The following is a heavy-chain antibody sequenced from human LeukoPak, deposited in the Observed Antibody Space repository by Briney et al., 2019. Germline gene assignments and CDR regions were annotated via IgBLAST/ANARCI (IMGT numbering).Heavy chain of an antibody. V-gene: IGHV3-23*01. D-gene: IGHD3-3*01. Sequence: GGSLRLSCAASGFTFSIYAMSWVRQAPGKGLEWVSAISGSGGSTYYADSVKGRFTISRDNSKNTLYLQMNSLRAEDTAVYYCAKDTDFWSGYPYYFDYWGQGTLVTVSS. J-gene: IGHJ4*02. CDR1: GFTFSIYA. CDR2: ISGSGGST. CDR3: AKDTDFWSGYPYYFDY.